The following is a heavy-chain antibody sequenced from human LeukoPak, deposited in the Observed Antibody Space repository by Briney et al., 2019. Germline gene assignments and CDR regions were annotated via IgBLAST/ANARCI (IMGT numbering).Heavy chain of an antibody. V-gene: IGHV3-23*01. CDR1: GVTFSSYA. CDR2: ISGSGGST. D-gene: IGHD3-10*01. J-gene: IGHJ5*02. Sequence: GGSLRLSCAASGVTFSSYAMGWVRQAPGKGREWVSAISGSGGSTYYADSVKDRFTISRDNSKNTLYLQMNSLRAEDTAVYYCAKIYPPRPVRPRTNWFDPWGQGTLVTVSS. CDR3: AKIYPPRPVRPRTNWFDP.